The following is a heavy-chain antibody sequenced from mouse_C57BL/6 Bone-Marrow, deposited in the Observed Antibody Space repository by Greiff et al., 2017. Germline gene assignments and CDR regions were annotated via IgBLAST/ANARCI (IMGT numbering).Heavy chain of an antibody. D-gene: IGHD3-2*02. CDR3: ARHNTLRGYFDV. Sequence: DVKLVESGGGLVQPGGSLKLSCAASGFTFSDYYMYWVRQTPEKRLEWVAYISNGGGSTYYPDTVKGRFTISRDNAKNTLYLQMSRLKSEDTAMYYCARHNTLRGYFDVWGTGTPVTVSS. CDR1: GFTFSDYY. V-gene: IGHV5-12*01. CDR2: ISNGGGST. J-gene: IGHJ1*03.